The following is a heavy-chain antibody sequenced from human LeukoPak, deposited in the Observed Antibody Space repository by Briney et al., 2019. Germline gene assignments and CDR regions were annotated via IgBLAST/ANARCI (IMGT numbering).Heavy chain of an antibody. Sequence: VSVKVSCKASGYTFTSYGISWVRQAPGQGLGWMGWISIYTGNTKYGEKFQGRATMTRDTSTSTAYMEVRSLRSDDTAVYYCARVRGTALTAYPGYFDYWGQGTLVTVSS. CDR3: ARVRGTALTAYPGYFDY. V-gene: IGHV1-18*04. CDR2: ISIYTGNT. D-gene: IGHD2-21*02. J-gene: IGHJ4*02. CDR1: GYTFTSYG.